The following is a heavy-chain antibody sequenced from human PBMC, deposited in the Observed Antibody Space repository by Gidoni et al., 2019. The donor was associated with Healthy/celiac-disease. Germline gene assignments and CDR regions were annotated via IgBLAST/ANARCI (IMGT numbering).Heavy chain of an antibody. V-gene: IGHV3-30*18. Sequence: QVQLVESGGGVVQPGRSLRLSCAASGFTFSSYGMHWVRQAPGKGLEWVAVISYDGSNKYYADSVKGRFTISRDKSKNTLYLQMNSLRAEDTAVYYCAKASGYDFWSGPKYFDYWGQGTLVTVSS. D-gene: IGHD3-3*01. J-gene: IGHJ4*02. CDR3: AKASGYDFWSGPKYFDY. CDR2: ISYDGSNK. CDR1: GFTFSSYG.